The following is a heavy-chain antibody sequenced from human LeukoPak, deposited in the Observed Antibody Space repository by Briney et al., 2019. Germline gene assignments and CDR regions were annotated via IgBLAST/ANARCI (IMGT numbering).Heavy chain of an antibody. CDR3: AKGGYYDILTGYGPNWFDP. CDR1: GFTFDDYA. V-gene: IGHV3-43D*03. CDR2: ISWDGGST. J-gene: IGHJ5*02. D-gene: IGHD3-9*01. Sequence: GGSLRLSCAGSGFTFDDYAMHCVRQAPGKGLEWVSLISWDGGSTYYADSVKGRFTISRDNSKNSLYLQMNSLRAEDTALYYCAKGGYYDILTGYGPNWFDPWGQGTLVTVSS.